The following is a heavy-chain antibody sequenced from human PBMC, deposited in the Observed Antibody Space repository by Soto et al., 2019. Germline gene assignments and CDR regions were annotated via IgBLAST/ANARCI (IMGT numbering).Heavy chain of an antibody. V-gene: IGHV3-73*01. Sequence: GGSLRLSCAASGFTFSGSAMHWVRQASGKGLEWVGRIRSKANSYATAYAASVKGRFTISRDDSKNTAHLQMNSLKTEDTAVYYCTRSHYYYYYYMDVWGKGTTVTVSS. J-gene: IGHJ6*03. CDR2: IRSKANSYAT. CDR3: TRSHYYYYYYMDV. CDR1: GFTFSGSA.